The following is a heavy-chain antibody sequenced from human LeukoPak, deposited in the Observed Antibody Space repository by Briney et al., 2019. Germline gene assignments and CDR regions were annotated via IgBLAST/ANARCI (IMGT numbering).Heavy chain of an antibody. J-gene: IGHJ3*02. Sequence: EASVKVSCKASGYTFTSYAMNWVRQAPGQGLEWMGWINTNTGNPTYAQGFTGRFVFSLDTSVSTAYQQISSLKAEDTAVYYCARVSKNWNYLVAFDIWGQGTMVTVSS. CDR3: ARVSKNWNYLVAFDI. CDR1: GYTFTSYA. CDR2: INTNTGNP. D-gene: IGHD1-7*01. V-gene: IGHV7-4-1*02.